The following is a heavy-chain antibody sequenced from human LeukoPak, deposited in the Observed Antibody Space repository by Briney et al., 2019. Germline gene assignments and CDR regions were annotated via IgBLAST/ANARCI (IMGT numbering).Heavy chain of an antibody. D-gene: IGHD3-22*01. CDR2: IKQDGTEK. V-gene: IGHV3-7*03. CDR3: AKAPNYYDSSGYYDY. J-gene: IGHJ4*02. Sequence: GGSLRLSCVVSGFTFSSYWMSWVRQAPGKGLEWVANIKQDGTEKYYVDSVKGRFTISRDNAKNSLYLQMNSLRAEDTAVYYCAKAPNYYDSSGYYDYWGQGTLVTVSS. CDR1: GFTFSSYW.